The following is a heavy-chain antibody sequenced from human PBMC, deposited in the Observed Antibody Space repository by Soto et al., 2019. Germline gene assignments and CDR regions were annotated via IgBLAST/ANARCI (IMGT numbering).Heavy chain of an antibody. J-gene: IGHJ6*02. CDR3: AKDMGLRAWLGSYDYYYYGMDV. CDR2: ISWNSGSI. CDR1: GFTFDDYA. Sequence: GGSLRLSCAASGFTFDDYAMHWVRQAPGKGLEWVSGISWNSGSIGYADSVKGRFTISRDNAKNSLYLQVNSLRAEDTALYYCAKDMGLRAWLGSYDYYYYGMDVWGQGTTVTVSS. V-gene: IGHV3-9*01. D-gene: IGHD1-26*01.